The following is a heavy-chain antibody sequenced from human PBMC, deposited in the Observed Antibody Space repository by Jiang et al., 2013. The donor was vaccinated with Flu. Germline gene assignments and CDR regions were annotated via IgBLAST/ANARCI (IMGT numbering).Heavy chain of an antibody. D-gene: IGHD6-19*01. V-gene: IGHV3-23*04. CDR2: ISGSGTST. CDR3: AKTPFLITVAGTGYYFDY. J-gene: IGHJ4*02. Sequence: VQLVESGGGLVQPGGSLRLSCAASGFIFRGQAMSWVRQAPGKGLEWVSIISGSGTSTYYADSVKGRFTISRDNSKDTLYLQMNSLRVDDTAVYYCAKTPFLITVAGTGYYFDYWGQGTLVTVSS. CDR1: GFIFRGQA.